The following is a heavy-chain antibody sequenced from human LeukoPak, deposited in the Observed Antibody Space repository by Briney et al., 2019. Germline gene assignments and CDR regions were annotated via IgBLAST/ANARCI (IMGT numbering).Heavy chain of an antibody. J-gene: IGHJ2*01. CDR2: IIPIFGTA. V-gene: IGHV1-69*06. CDR1: GGSFNSYA. Sequence: GASVKVSCKASGGSFNSYAISWVRQAPGQGLEWMGGIIPIFGTANYAQKFQGRVTITVDKSTNTAYMELSSLRSEDTAVYYCARSQPLAYFDLWGRGTLVTVSS. CDR3: ARSQPLAYFDL.